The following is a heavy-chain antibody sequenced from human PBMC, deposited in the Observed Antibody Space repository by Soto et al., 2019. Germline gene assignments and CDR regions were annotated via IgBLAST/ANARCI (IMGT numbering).Heavy chain of an antibody. Sequence: EVQLLESGGGLVQPGGSLRLSCAASGFTFSSYAMSWVRQAPGKGLEWVSAISGSGGSTYYADSVKGRFTISRDNAKNSLYLQMNSLRAEDTAVYYCARVVVAARQWYSRYFDLWGRGTLVTVSS. V-gene: IGHV3-23*01. CDR3: ARVVVAARQWYSRYFDL. D-gene: IGHD6-6*01. J-gene: IGHJ2*01. CDR1: GFTFSSYA. CDR2: ISGSGGST.